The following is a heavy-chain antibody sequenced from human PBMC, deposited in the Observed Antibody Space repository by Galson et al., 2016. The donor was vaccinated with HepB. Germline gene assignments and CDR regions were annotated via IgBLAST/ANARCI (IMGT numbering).Heavy chain of an antibody. CDR1: GGTFSIYA. Sequence: SCKASGGTFSIYAISWVRQAPGQGLEWMGGIIPIFGTANYAQKFQGRVTITADKSTSTAYMELTSLRSEDTAVYYCARGHVYGSGSYYPDYWGQGTLVTVSS. D-gene: IGHD3-10*01. V-gene: IGHV1-69*06. CDR3: ARGHVYGSGSYYPDY. J-gene: IGHJ4*02. CDR2: IIPIFGTA.